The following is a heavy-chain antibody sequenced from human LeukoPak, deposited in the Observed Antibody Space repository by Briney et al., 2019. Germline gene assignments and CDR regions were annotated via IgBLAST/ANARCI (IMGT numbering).Heavy chain of an antibody. Sequence: GGSLRLSCAASGFTFSSYVMHWVRQAPGKGLEWVAVISYDGSNKYYADSVKGRFTISRDNSKNTLYLQMNSLRAEDTAVYYCAKVMVHLWSDLDYWGQGTLVTVSS. CDR2: ISYDGSNK. CDR3: AKVMVHLWSDLDY. CDR1: GFTFSSYV. J-gene: IGHJ4*02. V-gene: IGHV3-30*18. D-gene: IGHD4/OR15-4a*01.